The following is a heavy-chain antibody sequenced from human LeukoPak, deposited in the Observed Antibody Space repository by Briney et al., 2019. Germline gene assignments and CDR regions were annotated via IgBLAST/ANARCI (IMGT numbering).Heavy chain of an antibody. J-gene: IGHJ4*02. Sequence: SETLSLTCAVYGGSFSGYYWSWIRQPPGKGLEWIGEINHSGSTNYNPSLKSRVTISVDTSKNQFSLKLSSVTAADTAVYCCARRRLGAARPLDDWGQGTLVTVSS. D-gene: IGHD6-6*01. V-gene: IGHV4-34*01. CDR1: GGSFSGYY. CDR2: INHSGST. CDR3: ARRRLGAARPLDD.